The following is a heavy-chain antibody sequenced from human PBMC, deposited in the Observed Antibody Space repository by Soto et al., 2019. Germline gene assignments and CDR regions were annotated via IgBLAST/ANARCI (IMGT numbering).Heavy chain of an antibody. J-gene: IGHJ5*02. Sequence: PSGTLSLTCAVYGGSFSGYYWSWIRQAPGKGLEWIGEINHSGSTNYNPSLKSRITMKVDKSQNHFSLKLTSVTAADTAVYYCARGLRGTDYDILMGGSWGPGALVTVSS. D-gene: IGHD3-9*01. CDR2: INHSGST. CDR1: GGSFSGYY. V-gene: IGHV4-34*01. CDR3: ARGLRGTDYDILMGGS.